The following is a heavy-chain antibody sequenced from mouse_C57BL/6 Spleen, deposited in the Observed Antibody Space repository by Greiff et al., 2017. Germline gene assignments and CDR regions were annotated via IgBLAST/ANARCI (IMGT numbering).Heavy chain of an antibody. J-gene: IGHJ4*01. Sequence: EVQLQQSRPELVKPGASVKISCKASGYSFTDYNMNWVKQSNGKSLEWIGVINPNYGTTSYNQKFKGKATLTVDQSSSTAYMQLNSLTSEDSAVYYCARRGYGSSSYAMDYWGQGTSVTVSS. CDR3: ARRGYGSSSYAMDY. CDR2: INPNYGTT. D-gene: IGHD1-1*01. V-gene: IGHV1-39*01. CDR1: GYSFTDYN.